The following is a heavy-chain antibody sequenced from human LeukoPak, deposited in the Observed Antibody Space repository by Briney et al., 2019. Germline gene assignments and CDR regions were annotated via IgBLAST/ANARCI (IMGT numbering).Heavy chain of an antibody. V-gene: IGHV3-21*01. Sequence: GGSLRLSCAASGFIFSTYSMNWVRQAPGKGLGWVSSLTSSGSYLYYADSVKGRFTISRDNAKNSLYLQMRSLIPEDTAVYYCARDPDSSDSWGQGTLVTVST. CDR1: GFIFSTYS. CDR3: ARDPDSSDS. D-gene: IGHD3-22*01. J-gene: IGHJ4*02. CDR2: LTSSGSYL.